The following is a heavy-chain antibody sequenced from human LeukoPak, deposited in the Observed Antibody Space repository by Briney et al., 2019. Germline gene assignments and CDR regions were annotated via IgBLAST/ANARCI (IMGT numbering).Heavy chain of an antibody. J-gene: IGHJ4*02. CDR2: ISGSGGST. CDR3: AKQVKDQWLVPLFDY. D-gene: IGHD6-19*01. Sequence: GGSLRLSCAASGFTFSSYAMVWLRQAPGKGLEWVSAISGSGGSTYYADSVKGRFTISRDNSKNTLYLQMNSLRAEDTAVYYCAKQVKDQWLVPLFDYWGQGTLVTVSS. V-gene: IGHV3-23*01. CDR1: GFTFSSYA.